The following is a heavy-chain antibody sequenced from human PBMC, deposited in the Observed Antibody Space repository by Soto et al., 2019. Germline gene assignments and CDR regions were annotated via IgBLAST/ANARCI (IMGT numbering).Heavy chain of an antibody. CDR1: GDSVTSNVW. J-gene: IGHJ4*02. CDR3: ARGAAVPGESDRFDY. Sequence: SETLSLTCAVSGDSVTSNVWWSWVRQPPGKGLEWIGEAYHNGLTDYNPSLKSRVTMSVDTSKNEFSLKLTSLTAADTAIYYCARGAAVPGESDRFDYWGQGTLVTVSS. V-gene: IGHV4-4*02. CDR2: AYHNGLT. D-gene: IGHD6-19*01.